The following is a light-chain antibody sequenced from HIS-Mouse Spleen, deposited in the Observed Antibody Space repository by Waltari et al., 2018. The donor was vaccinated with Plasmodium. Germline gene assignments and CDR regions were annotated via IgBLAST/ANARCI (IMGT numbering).Light chain of an antibody. CDR1: ALPKKY. V-gene: IGLV3-10*01. CDR3: YSTDSSGNHRV. CDR2: EDS. J-gene: IGLJ3*02. Sequence: SYELTQPPSVSVSPGQTARITCSGDALPKKYAYWYQQKSGQAPVLVSYEDSKRPSGIPEGVPGSRSGTMATLTISGAQVEDEADYYCYSTDSSGNHRVFGGGTKLTVL.